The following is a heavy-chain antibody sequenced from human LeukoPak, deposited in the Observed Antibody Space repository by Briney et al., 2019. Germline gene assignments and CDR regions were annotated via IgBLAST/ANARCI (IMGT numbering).Heavy chain of an antibody. CDR2: IRSKANSYAT. CDR1: GFTSSGSA. Sequence: GGSLKLSCAASGFTSSGSAMHWVRQASGKGLEWVGRIRSKANSYATAYAASVKGRFTISRDDSKNTAYLQMNSLKTEDTAVYYCTRPYSSGNYWGQGTLVTVSS. J-gene: IGHJ4*02. D-gene: IGHD6-19*01. V-gene: IGHV3-73*01. CDR3: TRPYSSGNY.